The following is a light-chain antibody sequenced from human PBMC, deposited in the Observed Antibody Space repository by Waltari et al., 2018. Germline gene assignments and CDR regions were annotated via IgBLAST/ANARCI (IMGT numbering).Light chain of an antibody. CDR3: QQRSTWPRT. J-gene: IGKJ1*01. CDR1: QSVSSY. V-gene: IGKV3-11*01. Sequence: EIVLTQSPDTLSLSPGERATLTCRASQSVSSYLAWYQQRPGQAPRLHIFDASKRAAGIPARFSGSGSGTEFTLTISSLEAEDFAVYFCQQRSTWPRTFGQGTKVE. CDR2: DAS.